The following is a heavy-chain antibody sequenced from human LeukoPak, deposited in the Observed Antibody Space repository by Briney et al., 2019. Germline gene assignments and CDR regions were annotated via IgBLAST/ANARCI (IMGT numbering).Heavy chain of an antibody. CDR3: ARVFTMVRGVDY. Sequence: GGSPRLSCAASGFAFSMYNMNWVRQAPGKGLEWLSYISGSGSTKYYADSVRGRFTISRDNAKNSLYLQMNSLRAEDTAVYYCARVFTMVRGVDYWGQGTLVTVSS. CDR1: GFAFSMYN. J-gene: IGHJ4*02. V-gene: IGHV3-48*01. D-gene: IGHD3-10*01. CDR2: ISGSGSTK.